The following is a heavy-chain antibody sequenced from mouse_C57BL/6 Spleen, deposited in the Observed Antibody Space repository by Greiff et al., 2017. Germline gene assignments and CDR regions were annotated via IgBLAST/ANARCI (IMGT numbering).Heavy chain of an antibody. CDR1: GYSFTGYY. Sequence: EVQLQQSGPELVKPGASVKISCKASGYSFTGYYMNWVKQSPEKSLEWIGEINPSTGGTTYNQKFKAKATLTVDKSSSTAYMQLKSLTSEDSAVYYCARLRALWGQGTLVTVSA. CDR3: ARLRAL. CDR2: INPSTGGT. J-gene: IGHJ3*01. V-gene: IGHV1-42*01. D-gene: IGHD1-3*01.